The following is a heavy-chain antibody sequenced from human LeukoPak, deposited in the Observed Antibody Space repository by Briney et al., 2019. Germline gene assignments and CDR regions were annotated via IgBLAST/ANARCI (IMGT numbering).Heavy chain of an antibody. J-gene: IGHJ4*02. CDR1: GFTFSNYW. D-gene: IGHD3-22*01. CDR3: ARMQTYHYDSSGYCIDY. CDR2: VNSDGTST. V-gene: IGHV3-74*01. Sequence: GSLRLSCAASGFTFSNYWMRWVRQAPGKGLVWVSRVNSDGTSTTYADSVKGRFTISRDNAKNTLYLQMNSLSTEDTAVYYCARMQTYHYDSSGYCIDYWGQGTLVTVSS.